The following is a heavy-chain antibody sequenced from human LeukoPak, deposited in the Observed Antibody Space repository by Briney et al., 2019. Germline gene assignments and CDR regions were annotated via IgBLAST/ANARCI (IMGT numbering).Heavy chain of an antibody. CDR2: ISGFNGHT. CDR3: ARAWLRRKYYYYMDV. V-gene: IGHV1-18*04. J-gene: IGHJ6*03. Sequence: GASVKVSCKASGYTFSNYGMSWVRQAPGHGLEWMGWISGFNGHTKYSQKSQGRVTMTTDTSTSTAYMEVRSLRSDDTAVYYCARAWLRRKYYYYMDVWGKETTVTVSS. CDR1: GYTFSNYG. D-gene: IGHD5-12*01.